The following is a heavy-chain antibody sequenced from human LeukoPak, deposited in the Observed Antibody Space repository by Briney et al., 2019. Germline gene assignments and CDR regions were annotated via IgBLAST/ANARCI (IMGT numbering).Heavy chain of an antibody. J-gene: IGHJ3*02. D-gene: IGHD6-25*01. CDR2: IYYSGST. V-gene: IGHV4-39*07. CDR3: ATIQRDHAFDI. CDR1: GGSISSSSYY. Sequence: PSETLSLTCTVSGGSISSSSYYWGWIRQPPGKGLEWIGSIYYSGSTYYNPSLKSRVTISVDTSKNQFSLQLASVTAADTAVYYCATIQRDHAFDIWGQGTMVTVSS.